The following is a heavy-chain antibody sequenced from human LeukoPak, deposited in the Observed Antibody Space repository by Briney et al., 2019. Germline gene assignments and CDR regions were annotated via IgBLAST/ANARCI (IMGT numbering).Heavy chain of an antibody. CDR3: ARDHGVRGLWWSGYYGMDV. D-gene: IGHD2-21*01. V-gene: IGHV4-59*01. CDR2: IYYSGST. CDR1: GGYISSYY. J-gene: IGHJ6*02. Sequence: PSETLSLTCTVPGGYISSYYWTWIRQPPGKGLEWIGYIYYSGSTSYNPSLKSRVTISVDTSKNQFSLKLSSVTAADTAVYYCARDHGVRGLWWSGYYGMDVWGQGTTVTVSS.